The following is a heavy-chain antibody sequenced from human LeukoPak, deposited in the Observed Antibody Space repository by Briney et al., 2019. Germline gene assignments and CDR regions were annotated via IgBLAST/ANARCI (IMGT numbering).Heavy chain of an antibody. CDR3: ARDNEILTGDHWFDP. V-gene: IGHV1-2*02. D-gene: IGHD3-9*01. J-gene: IGHJ5*02. CDR2: INPNSGCT. Sequence: ASVKVSCKASGYTFTGYYMHWVRQAPGQGLEWMGWINPNSGCTNYAQRFQGTVTMTRDTSISTAYMELSRMRADDTAVYYCARDNEILTGDHWFDPWGQGTLVTVSS. CDR1: GYTFTGYY.